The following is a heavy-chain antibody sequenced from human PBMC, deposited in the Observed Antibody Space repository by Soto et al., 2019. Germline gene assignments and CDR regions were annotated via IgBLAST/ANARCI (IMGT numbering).Heavy chain of an antibody. CDR2: IYYSGST. Sequence: SETLSLTCTVSGGSISSYYWSWIRQPPGKGLEWIGYIYYSGSTNYNPSLKSRVTISVDTSKNQFSLKLSSVTAADTAVYYCASAFSGYYYTDAFDIWGQGAMVTVSS. CDR1: GGSISSYY. CDR3: ASAFSGYYYTDAFDI. V-gene: IGHV4-59*01. D-gene: IGHD3-22*01. J-gene: IGHJ3*02.